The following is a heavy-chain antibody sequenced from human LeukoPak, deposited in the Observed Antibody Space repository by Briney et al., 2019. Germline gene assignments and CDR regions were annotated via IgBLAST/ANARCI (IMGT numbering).Heavy chain of an antibody. CDR3: ARSDILTGYNYFDY. Sequence: SETLSLTCTVSGGSISSYYWSWIRQPPGKGLEWIGYIYYSGSTNYNPSLKSRVTISVDTSKNQFSLKLSSVTAADTAVYCCARSDILTGYNYFDYWGQGTLVTVSS. V-gene: IGHV4-59*01. CDR1: GGSISSYY. J-gene: IGHJ4*02. D-gene: IGHD3-9*01. CDR2: IYYSGST.